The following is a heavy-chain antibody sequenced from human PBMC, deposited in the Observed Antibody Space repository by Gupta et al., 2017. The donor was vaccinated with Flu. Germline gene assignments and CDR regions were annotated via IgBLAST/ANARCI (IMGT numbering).Heavy chain of an antibody. CDR3: ARVAVVVPAAMDD. V-gene: IGHV3-72*01. Sequence: EVQLVESGGGLVQPGGSLRLSCAASGFSFSDHYMDWVRQAPEKGLEWVARVRKKVNSYTTEYAASVKGRFTISRDDSKNSLFLQMDSLKTEDTAVYYCARVAVVVPAAMDDWGQGTLVTVSS. D-gene: IGHD2-2*01. CDR2: VRKKVNSYTT. CDR1: GFSFSDHY. J-gene: IGHJ4*02.